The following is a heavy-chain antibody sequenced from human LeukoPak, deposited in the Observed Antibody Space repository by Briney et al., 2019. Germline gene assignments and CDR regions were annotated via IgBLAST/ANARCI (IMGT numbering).Heavy chain of an antibody. Sequence: GGSLRLSCAASEFTFSSYAVTWVRQAPGKGLEWVSSISDTGASTYYADSVKGRLTISRDNSKNTVYLQTNSLRAEDTAVYYCATSPPTGITVSYFDSWGQGTLVTVSS. J-gene: IGHJ4*02. CDR1: EFTFSSYA. CDR2: ISDTGAST. D-gene: IGHD4-17*01. V-gene: IGHV3-23*01. CDR3: ATSPPTGITVSYFDS.